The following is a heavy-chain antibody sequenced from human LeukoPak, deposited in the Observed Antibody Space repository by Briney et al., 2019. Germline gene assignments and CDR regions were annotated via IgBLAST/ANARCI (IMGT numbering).Heavy chain of an antibody. D-gene: IGHD5-12*01. CDR1: GFTFSSYG. CDR3: ARNSGYAYFDY. Sequence: GSLRLSCAASGFTFSSYGMHWVRQAPGKGLEWVAVISYDGNNKYYADSVKGRFTISRDNSRNTLYLQMNSLRDEDTAVYYCARNSGYAYFDYWGQGTLVTVSS. J-gene: IGHJ4*02. V-gene: IGHV3-30*03. CDR2: ISYDGNNK.